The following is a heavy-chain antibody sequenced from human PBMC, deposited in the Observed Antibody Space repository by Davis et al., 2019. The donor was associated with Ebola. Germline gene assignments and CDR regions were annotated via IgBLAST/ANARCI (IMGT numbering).Heavy chain of an antibody. V-gene: IGHV4-34*01. CDR2: ITHSEST. J-gene: IGHJ4*02. CDR1: GGSFTDYY. D-gene: IGHD5-24*01. Sequence: SETLSLTCAVYGGSFTDYYWSWIRQPPGKELEWIGEITHSESTNYNPSLKSRATLSVDTSKNQFSLNLTSVTAADTAVYYCAREAADGYKIKGFDYWGQGTLVTVSS. CDR3: AREAADGYKIKGFDY.